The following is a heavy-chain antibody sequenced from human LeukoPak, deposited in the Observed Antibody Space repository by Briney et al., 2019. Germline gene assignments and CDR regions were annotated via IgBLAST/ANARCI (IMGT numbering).Heavy chain of an antibody. J-gene: IGHJ6*02. V-gene: IGHV5-51*01. CDR2: IYPDDSDT. CDR3: ARLYCGGDCLYYYYGMDV. D-gene: IGHD2-21*02. CDR1: GYSFTSYW. Sequence: GESLKISCKGSGYSFTSYWIGWVRQMPGKGLEWMGIIYPDDSDTRYSPSFQGQVTISADKSISTAYLQWSSLKASDTAMYYCARLYCGGDCLYYYYGMDVWGQGTTVTVSS.